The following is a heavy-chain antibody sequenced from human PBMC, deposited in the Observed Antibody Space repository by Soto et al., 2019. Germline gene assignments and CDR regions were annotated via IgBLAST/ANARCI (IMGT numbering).Heavy chain of an antibody. CDR1: CGSFIGYY. Sequence: PSETLSLTCAFYCGSFIGYYWSWIRQPPGKGLEWIGEINHSGSTNYNPSLKNRVTISVDTSKNQFSLKMTSVTAADTAVYYCATANWSHHYFDPWGQGTLVTVSS. CDR3: ATANWSHHYFDP. CDR2: INHSGST. V-gene: IGHV4-34*01. J-gene: IGHJ5*02. D-gene: IGHD1-1*01.